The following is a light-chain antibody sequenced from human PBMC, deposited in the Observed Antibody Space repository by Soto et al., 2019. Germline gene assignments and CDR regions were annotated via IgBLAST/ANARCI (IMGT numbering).Light chain of an antibody. CDR3: QHYNNWPPWT. V-gene: IGKV3-15*01. CDR1: QSVSSS. J-gene: IGKJ1*01. Sequence: EIVMTQSPATLSVSPGERATLSCRASQSVSSSLPWYQQKPGQAPRLLIYGASTRATGIPARFSGSGSGTEFTLTISSLQSEDFAVYYCQHYNNWPPWTFGQGTKVEIK. CDR2: GAS.